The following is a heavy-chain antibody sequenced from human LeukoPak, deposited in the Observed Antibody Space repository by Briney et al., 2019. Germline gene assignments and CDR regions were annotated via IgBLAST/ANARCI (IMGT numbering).Heavy chain of an antibody. CDR1: GGSISSSGYY. CDR3: ARHEYSGSYYGLSWFDP. J-gene: IGHJ5*02. CDR2: IYYSGST. V-gene: IGHV4-39*01. D-gene: IGHD1-26*01. Sequence: SETLSLTCTVSGGSISSSGYYWGWIRQPPGKGLEWISSIYYSGSTYYNPSLKSRVTISVDTSKNHLSLKLSSLTAADTAVYYCARHEYSGSYYGLSWFDPWGQGTLVTVSS.